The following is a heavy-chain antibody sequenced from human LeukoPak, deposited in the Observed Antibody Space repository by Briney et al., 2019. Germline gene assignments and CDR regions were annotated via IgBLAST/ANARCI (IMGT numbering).Heavy chain of an antibody. V-gene: IGHV4-34*01. CDR2: INHSGST. Sequence: SETLSLTCAVYGGSFSGYYWSWIRQPPGNGLEWIGEINHSGSTNYNPSLKSRVTISVDTSKNQFSLKLSSVTAADTAVYYCARVLSSSWYGYYYYYMDVWGKGTTVTVSS. CDR1: GGSFSGYY. D-gene: IGHD6-13*01. CDR3: ARVLSSSWYGYYYYYMDV. J-gene: IGHJ6*03.